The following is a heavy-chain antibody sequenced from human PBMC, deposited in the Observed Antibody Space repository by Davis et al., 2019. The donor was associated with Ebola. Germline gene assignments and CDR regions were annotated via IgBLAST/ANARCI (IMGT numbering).Heavy chain of an antibody. CDR3: AKGFGSNDWYYFDY. CDR2: ISGSGGST. Sequence: GGSLRLSCAASGFTFSSYAMSWVRQAPGKGLEWVSAISGSGGSTYYADSVKGRFTISRDNSKNTLYLQMNSLRAEDTAVYYCAKGFGSNDWYYFDYWGQGTLVTVSP. CDR1: GFTFSSYA. D-gene: IGHD3-9*01. V-gene: IGHV3-23*01. J-gene: IGHJ4*02.